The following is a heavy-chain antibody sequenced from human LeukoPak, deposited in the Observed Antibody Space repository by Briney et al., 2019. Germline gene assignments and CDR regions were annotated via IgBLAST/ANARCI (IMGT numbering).Heavy chain of an antibody. CDR3: AAERDY. J-gene: IGHJ4*02. CDR1: GFTFSSYA. V-gene: IGHV3-66*01. Sequence: PGGSLRLSCAASGFTFSSYAMSWVRQAPGKGLEWVSVIYSGGSTYYADSVKGRFTISRDNSKNTLYLQMNSLRAEDTAVYYCAAERDYWGQGTLVTVSS. CDR2: IYSGGST.